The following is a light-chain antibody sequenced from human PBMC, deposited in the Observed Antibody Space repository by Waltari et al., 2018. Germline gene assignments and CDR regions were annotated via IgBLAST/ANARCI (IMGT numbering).Light chain of an antibody. CDR2: WAS. V-gene: IGKV4-1*01. CDR1: QSVLYSSNNKNY. CDR3: QQYYSTPRT. Sequence: DIVMTQSPDYLAVSLGERATINGKSSQSVLYSSNNKNYLAWYQQKPGQPPKLLIYWASTRESGVPDRFSGSGSGTDFTLTISSLQAEDVAVYYCQQYYSTPRTFGQGTKVEIK. J-gene: IGKJ1*01.